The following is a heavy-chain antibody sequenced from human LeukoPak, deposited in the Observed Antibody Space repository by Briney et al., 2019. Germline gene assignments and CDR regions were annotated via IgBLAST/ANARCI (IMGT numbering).Heavy chain of an antibody. CDR2: LYSDGNT. Sequence: GGSLRLSCAAPGFTVITNDMTWVRQAAGKGFEWVSVLYSDGNTKYADSVQGRFTISRDNSKNTLYLEMNSLSPDDTAVYYCARGVEPLAANTLAYWGQGTLVTVSS. V-gene: IGHV3-53*01. CDR1: GFTVITND. CDR3: ARGVEPLAANTLAY. D-gene: IGHD1-14*01. J-gene: IGHJ4*02.